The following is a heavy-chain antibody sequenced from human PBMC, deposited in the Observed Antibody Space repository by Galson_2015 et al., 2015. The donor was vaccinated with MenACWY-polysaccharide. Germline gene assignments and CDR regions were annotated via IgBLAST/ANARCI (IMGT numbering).Heavy chain of an antibody. CDR2: MSDRVDST. J-gene: IGHJ4*02. D-gene: IGHD2/OR15-2a*01. CDR3: ARGSNIWKYLDY. CDR1: GVTLSNYG. Sequence: SLRLSCAGSGVTLSNYGMSWVRQAPGKGLEWVSVMSDRVDSTHYADSAKGRFTVSRDNSRNTLYLQMNSLRGDDTAVYFCARGSNIWKYLDYWGQGALVTVSS. V-gene: IGHV3-23*01.